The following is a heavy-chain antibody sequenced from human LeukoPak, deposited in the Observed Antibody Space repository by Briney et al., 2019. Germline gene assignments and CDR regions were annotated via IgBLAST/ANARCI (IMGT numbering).Heavy chain of an antibody. CDR2: INPNSGGT. J-gene: IGHJ5*02. V-gene: IGHV1-2*02. CDR1: GYTFTSYD. Sequence: ASVKVSCKASGYTFTSYDINWVRQATGQGLEWMGWINPNSGGTKYAQKFQGRVTMTRDTSISTAYMEMGRLRFDDTAVYYCARDQGGHWYNWNDVWFDHWGQGTLVTVSS. D-gene: IGHD1-1*01. CDR3: ARDQGGHWYNWNDVWFDH.